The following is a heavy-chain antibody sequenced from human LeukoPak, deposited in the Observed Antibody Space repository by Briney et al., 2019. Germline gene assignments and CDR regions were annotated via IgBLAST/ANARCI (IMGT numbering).Heavy chain of an antibody. CDR2: IYYSGST. J-gene: IGHJ2*01. D-gene: IGHD5-12*01. V-gene: IGHV4-39*01. CDR3: VRPSTATSSNWYFDL. CDR1: GGSISSSTYY. Sequence: SETLSLTCTVSGGSISSSTYYWVWIRQPPGRGLEWIGSIYYSGSTYYNPSLKSRVTISADTSKNQFSLKLSSVTAADTAVYYCVRPSTATSSNWYFDLWGRGTLVTVSS.